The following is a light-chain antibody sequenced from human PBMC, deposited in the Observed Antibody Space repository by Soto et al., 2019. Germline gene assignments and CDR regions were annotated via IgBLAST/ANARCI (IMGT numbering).Light chain of an antibody. J-gene: IGKJ1*01. CDR2: GAS. CDR3: QQYGSSPPWT. CDR1: QTVSSNY. Sequence: EIVLTQSPGTLSLSPGERATLSCRASQTVSSNYLAWYQQKPGQAPRLLIYGASIRATGIPDRFTGSGSGTDFTLTIGRVEPEDFAVYYCQQYGSSPPWTFGQGTKVDIK. V-gene: IGKV3-20*01.